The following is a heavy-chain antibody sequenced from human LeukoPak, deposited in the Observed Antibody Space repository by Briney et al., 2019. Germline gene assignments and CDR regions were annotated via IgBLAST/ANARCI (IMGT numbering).Heavy chain of an antibody. CDR3: ARGGSGGGYLCYIEN. CDR2: INPKSGGT. Sequence: ASVKVSCKASGYTFTDYYVHWVRQAPGQGLEWMGWINPKSGGTNYAQKFQGRVTMTRDTSITTGYLDLRSLTSDDTAVYYCARGGSGGGYLCYIENWGQGTLVTVSS. V-gene: IGHV1-2*02. D-gene: IGHD2-15*01. CDR1: GYTFTDYY. J-gene: IGHJ4*02.